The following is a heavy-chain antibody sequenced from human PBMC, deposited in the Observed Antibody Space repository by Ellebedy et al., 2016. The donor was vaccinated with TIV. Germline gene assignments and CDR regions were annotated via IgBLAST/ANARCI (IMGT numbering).Heavy chain of an antibody. CDR3: AKDRNYFGSGSVDY. CDR2: IDGSASST. J-gene: IGHJ4*02. D-gene: IGHD3-10*01. V-gene: IGHV3-23*01. CDR1: AFTFSSYA. Sequence: GESLKISCAASAFTFSSYAMSWVRQAPGKGLERVSTIDGSASSTYYADSVKGRFTISRDNSKNTLYLRLSSLRVEDTAVYYCAKDRNYFGSGSVDYWGRGTPVTVSS.